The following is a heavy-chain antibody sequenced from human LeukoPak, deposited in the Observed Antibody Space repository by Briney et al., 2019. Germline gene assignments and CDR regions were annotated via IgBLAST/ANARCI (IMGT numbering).Heavy chain of an antibody. V-gene: IGHV1-24*01. J-gene: IGHJ6*03. D-gene: IGHD6-6*01. CDR3: ATFDPYSSSPGAYYYYYMDV. CDR2: FDPEDGET. CDR1: GYTLTELS. Sequence: ASVKVSRKVSGYTLTELSMHWVRQAPGKGLEWMGGFDPEDGETIYAQKFQGRVTMTEDTSTDTAYMELSSLRSEDTAVYYCATFDPYSSSPGAYYYYYMDVWGKGTTVTVSS.